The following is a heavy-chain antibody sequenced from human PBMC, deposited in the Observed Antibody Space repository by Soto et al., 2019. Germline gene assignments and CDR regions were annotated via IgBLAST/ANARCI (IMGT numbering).Heavy chain of an antibody. D-gene: IGHD3-22*01. CDR3: ARWDYYDSSGYYLMYYGMDV. Sequence: PSESLSLTCTVSVGSFSSGSYYWSWIRQPPGKGLEWIGCIYYSGSTKYNPSLKSRVTISVDTSKNHFSLRLSSVTAADTAVYYCARWDYYDSSGYYLMYYGMDVWGQGTTVTVS. J-gene: IGHJ6*02. CDR1: VGSFSSGSYY. V-gene: IGHV4-61*03. CDR2: IYYSGST.